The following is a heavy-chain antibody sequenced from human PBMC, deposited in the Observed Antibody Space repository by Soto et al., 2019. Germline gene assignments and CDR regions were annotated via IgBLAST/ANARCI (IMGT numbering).Heavy chain of an antibody. V-gene: IGHV4-59*01. D-gene: IGHD2-2*02. J-gene: IGHJ6*02. CDR3: ARRLSIYYGMDV. CDR1: GGSISSYY. Sequence: SETLSLTCTVSGGSISSYYWSWIRQPPGKGLEWIGYIYYSGSTNYNPSLKSRVAISVDTSKNQFSLKLSSVTAADTAVYYCARRLSIYYGMDVWGQGTTVTVSS. CDR2: IYYSGST.